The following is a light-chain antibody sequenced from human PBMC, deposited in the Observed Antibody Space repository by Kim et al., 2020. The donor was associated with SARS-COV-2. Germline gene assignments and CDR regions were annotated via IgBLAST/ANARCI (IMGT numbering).Light chain of an antibody. CDR1: QSIISS. V-gene: IGKV1-39*01. CDR2: TAS. CDR3: QQSYSTPRT. Sequence: ASVGDIVPITCRASQSIISSLNCYQHKPGNPPKLLIYTASSLQSGIPSRFSGSGSGTDFTLTISSLQPEDFATYYCQQSYSTPRTFGQGTTVDIK. J-gene: IGKJ1*01.